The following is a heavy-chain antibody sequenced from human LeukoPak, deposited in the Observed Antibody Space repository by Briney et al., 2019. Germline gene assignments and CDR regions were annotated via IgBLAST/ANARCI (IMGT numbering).Heavy chain of an antibody. CDR1: GYTFSSHG. V-gene: IGHV3-23*01. J-gene: IGHJ6*03. CDR3: AKEETGVWRDYYYMDV. CDR2: INGAGDNT. Sequence: GGSLRLSCAASGYTFSSHGLTWVRQAPGKGLEWVSTINGAGDNTYYAETVKGRFTISRDNSKNTLYLQMNSLRAEDTAVYYCAKEETGVWRDYYYMDVWGKGTTVTVSS. D-gene: IGHD2-8*01.